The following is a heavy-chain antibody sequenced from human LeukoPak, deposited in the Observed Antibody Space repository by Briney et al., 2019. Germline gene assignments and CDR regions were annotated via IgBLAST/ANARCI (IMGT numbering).Heavy chain of an antibody. CDR2: IYYSVST. V-gene: IGHV4-59*01. CDR1: GGSISSYY. CDR3: ARVEGYYDSSGYYYHAFDI. Sequence: SETLSLTCTVSGGSISSYYWSWIRQPPGKGLEWIGYIYYSVSTNYNPSLKSRVTISVDTSKNQFSLKLSSVTAADTAVYYCARVEGYYDSSGYYYHAFDIWGQGTMVTVSS. J-gene: IGHJ3*02. D-gene: IGHD3-22*01.